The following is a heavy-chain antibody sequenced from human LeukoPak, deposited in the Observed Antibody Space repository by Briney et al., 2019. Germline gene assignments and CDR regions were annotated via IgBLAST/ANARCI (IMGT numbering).Heavy chain of an antibody. D-gene: IGHD5-18*01. CDR1: GGTFSSYA. V-gene: IGHV1-18*01. J-gene: IGHJ4*02. Sequence: GASVKVSCKASGGTFSSYAISWVRQAPGQGLEWMGWISAYNGNTNYAQKLQGRVTMTTDTSTSTAYMELRSLRSDDTAVYYCARVMDTAMVTAYYYDSWYDYWGQGTLVTVSS. CDR3: ARVMDTAMVTAYYYDSWYDY. CDR2: ISAYNGNT.